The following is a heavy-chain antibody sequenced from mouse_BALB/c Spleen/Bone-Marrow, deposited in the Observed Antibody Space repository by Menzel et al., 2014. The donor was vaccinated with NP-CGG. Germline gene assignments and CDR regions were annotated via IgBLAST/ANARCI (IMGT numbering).Heavy chain of an antibody. J-gene: IGHJ3*01. V-gene: IGHV14-3*02. CDR2: IDPANGNT. Sequence: EVQLQQSGAELVKPGASVKLSCTASGFNIKDTYMHWVKRRPEQGLEWIGRIDPANGNTKYDPKFQGKATITADTSSNTAYLQLSSLTSEDTAVYYCAPYYYGSSLFAYWGQGTLVTVSA. D-gene: IGHD1-1*01. CDR3: APYYYGSSLFAY. CDR1: GFNIKDTY.